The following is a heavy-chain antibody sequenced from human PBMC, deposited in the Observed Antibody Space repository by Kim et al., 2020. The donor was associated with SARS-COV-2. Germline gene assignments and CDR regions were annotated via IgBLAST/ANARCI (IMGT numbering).Heavy chain of an antibody. CDR3: ARQSWPSIAARPGYYYYGMDV. CDR1: GYSFTSYW. Sequence: GESLKISCKGSGYSFTSYWISWVRQMPGKGLEWMGRIDPSDSYTNYSPSFQGHVTISADKSISTAYLQWSSLKASDTAMYYCARQSWPSIAARPGYYYYGMDVWGQGTTVTVSS. V-gene: IGHV5-10-1*01. J-gene: IGHJ6*02. D-gene: IGHD6-6*01. CDR2: IDPSDSYT.